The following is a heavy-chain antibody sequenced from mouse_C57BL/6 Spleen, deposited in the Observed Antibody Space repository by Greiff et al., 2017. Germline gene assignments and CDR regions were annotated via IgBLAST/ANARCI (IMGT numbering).Heavy chain of an antibody. V-gene: IGHV1-76*01. D-gene: IGHD1-2*01. Sequence: VKLVESGAELVRPGASVKLSCKASGYTFTDYYINWVKQRPGQGLEWIARIYPGSGNTYYNEKFKGKATLTAEKSSSTAYMQLSSLTSEDSAVYFCARGEKLGFYFDYWGQGTTLTVSS. CDR3: ARGEKLGFYFDY. CDR2: IYPGSGNT. J-gene: IGHJ2*01. CDR1: GYTFTDYY.